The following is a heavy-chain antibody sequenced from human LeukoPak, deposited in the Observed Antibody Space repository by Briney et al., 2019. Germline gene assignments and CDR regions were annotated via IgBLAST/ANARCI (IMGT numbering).Heavy chain of an antibody. J-gene: IGHJ5*02. CDR3: ARDNMGVGSGWYKFDP. Sequence: VASVKVSCTASGYTFTSYYMHWVRQAPGQGLEWMGIINPSGGSTSYAQKFQGRVTMTRDTSTSTVYMELSSLRSEDTAVYYCARDNMGVGSGWYKFDPWGQGTLVTVSS. D-gene: IGHD6-19*01. V-gene: IGHV1-46*01. CDR1: GYTFTSYY. CDR2: INPSGGST.